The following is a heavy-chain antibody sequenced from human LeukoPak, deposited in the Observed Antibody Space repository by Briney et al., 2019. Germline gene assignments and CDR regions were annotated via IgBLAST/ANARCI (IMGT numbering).Heavy chain of an antibody. CDR2: IYYSGSA. CDR1: GDSINSGGYY. V-gene: IGHV4-31*03. Sequence: SQTLSLTCSVSGDSINSGGYYWSWIRQHPGKGLEWIGDIYYSGSASYSPSLKSRVSISLDTSKNQFSLRMSSVTAADTAVYYCARDSSGELYFDYWGQGTLVTVSS. CDR3: ARDSSGELYFDY. D-gene: IGHD3-22*01. J-gene: IGHJ4*02.